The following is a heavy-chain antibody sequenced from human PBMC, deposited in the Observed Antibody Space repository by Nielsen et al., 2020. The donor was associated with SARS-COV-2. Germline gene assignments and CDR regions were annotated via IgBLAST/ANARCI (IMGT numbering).Heavy chain of an antibody. V-gene: IGHV3-23*01. J-gene: IGHJ4*02. CDR3: ARDRDTAMVLDY. Sequence: GESLKISCAASGFTFSCYAMSWVRQAPGKGLEWVSAISGSGGSTYYADSVKGRFTISRDNSKNTLYLQMNSLRAEDTAVYYCARDRDTAMVLDYWGQGTLVTVSS. CDR1: GFTFSCYA. D-gene: IGHD5-18*01. CDR2: ISGSGGST.